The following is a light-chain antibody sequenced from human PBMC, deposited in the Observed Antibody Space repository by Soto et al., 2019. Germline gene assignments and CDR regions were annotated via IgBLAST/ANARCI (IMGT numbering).Light chain of an antibody. CDR2: AAS. Sequence: AIRMTQSPSSLSASTGDRVTITCRASQGIASYLAWYQQKPGKAPKLLIYAASTLQSGVPSRFSGSGSGTVFTLTISFLQSEDFATYYCQQYYTYPLTFGGGTKVDIK. CDR1: QGIASY. CDR3: QQYYTYPLT. J-gene: IGKJ4*01. V-gene: IGKV1-8*01.